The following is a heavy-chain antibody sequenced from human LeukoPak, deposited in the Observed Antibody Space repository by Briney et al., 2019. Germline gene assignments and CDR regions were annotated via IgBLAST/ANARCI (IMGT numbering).Heavy chain of an antibody. CDR2: ISGSGTNT. J-gene: IGHJ5*02. D-gene: IGHD3-10*01. CDR1: GFTFSSYA. V-gene: IGHV3-23*01. Sequence: HPGGSLRLSCAASGFTFSSYAMSWVRQAPGKGLEWVSSISGSGTNTYYADSVKGRFTISRDNSRNLLFLQMSSLRVEDTAVYYCAKRRYYYGSGDYYRDPWGQGTLVTVSS. CDR3: AKRRYYYGSGDYYRDP.